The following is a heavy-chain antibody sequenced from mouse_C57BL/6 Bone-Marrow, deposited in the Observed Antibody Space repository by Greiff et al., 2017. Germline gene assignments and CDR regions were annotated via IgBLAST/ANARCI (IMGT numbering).Heavy chain of an antibody. J-gene: IGHJ3*01. CDR3: ARYPGFAY. Sequence: EVQRVESGPVLVKPGASVKMSCKASGYTFTDYYMNWVKQSHGKSLEWIGVINPYNGGTSYNQKFKGKATLTVDKSSSTAYMELNSLTSEDSAVYYCARYPGFAYWGQGTLVTVSA. V-gene: IGHV1-19*01. CDR2: INPYNGGT. CDR1: GYTFTDYY.